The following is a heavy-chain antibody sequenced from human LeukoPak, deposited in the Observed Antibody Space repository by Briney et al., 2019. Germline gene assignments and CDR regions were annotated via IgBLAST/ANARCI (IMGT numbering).Heavy chain of an antibody. J-gene: IGHJ4*02. Sequence: GGSLRLSCAASGFTSNTYSMSWVRQAPGKGLEWVSSISTSSSYIYSADSVKGRFSISRDNTHNSLSLRMNSLGAEDTAVYYCVREAAATLFDYWGQGTLVTVSS. V-gene: IGHV3-21*01. D-gene: IGHD1-26*01. CDR3: VREAAATLFDY. CDR2: ISTSSSYI. CDR1: GFTSNTYS.